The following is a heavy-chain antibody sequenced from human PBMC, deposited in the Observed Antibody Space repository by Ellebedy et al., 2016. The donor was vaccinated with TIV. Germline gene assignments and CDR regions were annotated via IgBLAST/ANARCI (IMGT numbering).Heavy chain of an antibody. CDR2: ISAYNGNT. CDR1: GYTFTSYG. D-gene: IGHD2-15*01. V-gene: IGHV1-18*01. Sequence: ASVKVSCXASGYTFTSYGISWVRQAPGQGLEWMGWISAYNGNTNYAQKLQGRVTMTEDTSTDTAYMELSSLRSEDTAVYYCATDDGYCSGGSCYIFDNWGQGTLVTVSS. J-gene: IGHJ4*02. CDR3: ATDDGYCSGGSCYIFDN.